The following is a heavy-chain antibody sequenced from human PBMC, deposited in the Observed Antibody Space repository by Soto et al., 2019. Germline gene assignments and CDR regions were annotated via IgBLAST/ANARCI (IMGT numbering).Heavy chain of an antibody. CDR3: AKVGGFYYYYGMDV. D-gene: IGHD3-16*01. CDR1: GFTFSSYA. J-gene: IGHJ6*02. V-gene: IGHV3-23*01. Sequence: EVQLLESGGGLVQPGGSLRLSCAASGFTFSSYAMSWVRQAPGKGLEWVSAISGSGGSTYYADSVKGRFTISRDNSKNTLYLQMNSLRAEETAVYYCAKVGGFYYYYGMDVWGQGTTVTVSS. CDR2: ISGSGGST.